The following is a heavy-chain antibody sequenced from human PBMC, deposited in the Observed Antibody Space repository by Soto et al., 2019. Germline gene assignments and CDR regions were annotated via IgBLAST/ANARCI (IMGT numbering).Heavy chain of an antibody. CDR2: IYYSGST. D-gene: IGHD4-17*01. V-gene: IGHV4-39*02. CDR3: AREGYYGDYGDYYYGMDV. J-gene: IGHJ6*02. Sequence: SETLSLTCTVSGGSISSSSYYWGWIRQPPGKGLEWIGSIYYSGSTYYNPSLKSRVTISVDTSKNQFSLKLSSVTAADTAVYYCAREGYYGDYGDYYYGMDVWGQGTTVTVSS. CDR1: GGSISSSSYY.